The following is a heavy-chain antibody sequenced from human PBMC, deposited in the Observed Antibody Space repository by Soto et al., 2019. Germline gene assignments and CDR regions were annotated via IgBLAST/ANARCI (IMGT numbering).Heavy chain of an antibody. J-gene: IGHJ4*01. Sequence: GGSLRLSCAASGFTFSSYAMSWVRQAPGKGLEWVSAISGSGGSTYNTSLETRLTISMDTPKNQVVLIVTDVDPVDTATYYCGRMRLMSRHDSIPENLIDYWGQGTLVTVSS. V-gene: IGHV3-23*01. CDR3: GRMRLMSRHDSIPENLIDY. CDR1: GFTFSSYA. D-gene: IGHD3-3*01. CDR2: ISGSGGST.